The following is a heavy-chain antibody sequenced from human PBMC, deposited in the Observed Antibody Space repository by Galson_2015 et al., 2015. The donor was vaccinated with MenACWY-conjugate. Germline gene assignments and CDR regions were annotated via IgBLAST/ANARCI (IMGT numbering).Heavy chain of an antibody. CDR3: ARINVWFGDCPGRAYDY. V-gene: IGHV2-5*02. CDR1: GFSVSTSGVG. Sequence: PALVKPTQTLTLTCTLSGFSVSTSGVGVGWIRQPPGKALEWLALIYWDDDKRYNPSLNYRLSITKDTSKNQVVLTMNNMDPVDTGTYYCARINVWFGDCPGRAYDYWCQRTLVTVAS. J-gene: IGHJ4*02. D-gene: IGHD3-10*01. CDR2: IYWDDDK.